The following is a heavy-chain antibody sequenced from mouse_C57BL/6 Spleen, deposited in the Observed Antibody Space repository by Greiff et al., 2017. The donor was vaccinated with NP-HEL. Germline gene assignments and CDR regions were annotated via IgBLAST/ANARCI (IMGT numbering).Heavy chain of an antibody. Sequence: DVKLVESGGGLVKPGGSLKLSCAASGFTFSDYGMHWVRQAPEKGLEWVAYISSGSSTIYYADTVKGRFTISRDNAKNTLFLQMTSLRSEDTAMYYCARHGYDGGYYFDYWGKGTTLTVSS. D-gene: IGHD2-2*01. CDR3: ARHGYDGGYYFDY. CDR1: GFTFSDYG. J-gene: IGHJ2*01. V-gene: IGHV5-17*01. CDR2: ISSGSSTI.